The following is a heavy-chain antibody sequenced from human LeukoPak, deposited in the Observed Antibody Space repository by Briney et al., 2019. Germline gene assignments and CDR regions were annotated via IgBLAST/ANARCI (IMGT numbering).Heavy chain of an antibody. CDR3: ARHRAEWELPYYFGY. CDR1: GGSISSYY. CDR2: IYYSGST. J-gene: IGHJ4*02. V-gene: IGHV4-59*08. D-gene: IGHD1-26*01. Sequence: SETLSLTCTVSGGSISSYYSSWIRQPPGKGLEWIGYIYYSGSTNYNPSLKSRVTISVDTSKNQFSLKLSSVTAADTAVYYCARHRAEWELPYYFGYWGQGTLVTVSS.